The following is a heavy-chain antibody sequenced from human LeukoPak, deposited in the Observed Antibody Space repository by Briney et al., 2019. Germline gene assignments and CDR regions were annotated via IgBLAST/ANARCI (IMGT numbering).Heavy chain of an antibody. V-gene: IGHV4-59*01. CDR3: ARNDYGDYRGLCFDL. CDR1: GGSISSYY. J-gene: IGHJ2*01. Sequence: SETLSLTCTVSGGSISSYYWSWIRQPPGKGLEWIGYIYYSGSTNNNPSLNSRVTISVDTSKNPFSLKLSSVTAADTAVYYCARNDYGDYRGLCFDLWGRGTLVTVSS. CDR2: IYYSGST. D-gene: IGHD4-17*01.